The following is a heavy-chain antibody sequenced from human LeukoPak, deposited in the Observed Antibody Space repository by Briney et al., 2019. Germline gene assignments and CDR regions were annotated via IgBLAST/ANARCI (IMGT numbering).Heavy chain of an antibody. CDR2: ISGSGGST. Sequence: GGSLRLSCAAYGFTIGPYAMYWVRQGPGRGLEWVSAISGSGGSTYYADSVKGRFTISRDNSKNTLYLQMNSLRAEDTAVYYCVKDYIMITFGGVIAENWFDPWGQGTLVTVSS. V-gene: IGHV3-23*01. J-gene: IGHJ5*02. CDR1: GFTIGPYA. CDR3: VKDYIMITFGGVIAENWFDP. D-gene: IGHD3-16*02.